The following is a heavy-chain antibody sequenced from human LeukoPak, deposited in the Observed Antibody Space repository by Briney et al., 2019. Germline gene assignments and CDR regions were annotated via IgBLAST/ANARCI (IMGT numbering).Heavy chain of an antibody. V-gene: IGHV3-53*01. CDR1: GFTVSSNY. Sequence: GGSLRLSCAASGFTVSSNYMSWVRQAPGKGLEWVSVIYSGGSTYYADSVKGRFTISRDNSKNTLYLQMNSLRAEDTAVYYCARVASGGDYVYGDAFDIWGQGTMVTVSS. J-gene: IGHJ3*02. CDR2: IYSGGST. CDR3: ARVASGGDYVYGDAFDI. D-gene: IGHD4-17*01.